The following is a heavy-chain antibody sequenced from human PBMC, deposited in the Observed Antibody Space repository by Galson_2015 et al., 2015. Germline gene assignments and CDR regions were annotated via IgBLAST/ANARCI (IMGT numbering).Heavy chain of an antibody. CDR3: ATDLLDY. CDR1: GFTFTNAW. J-gene: IGHJ4*02. Sequence: SLRLSCAASGFTFTNAWMSWVRQAPGKGLEWVGRIKRKSDGGITDYAAPVKGKFTISRDDSKNTVWLQINSLKTEDTAMYYCATDLLDYWGQGTLVTVSS. CDR2: IKRKSDGGIT. V-gene: IGHV3-15*01. D-gene: IGHD2-15*01.